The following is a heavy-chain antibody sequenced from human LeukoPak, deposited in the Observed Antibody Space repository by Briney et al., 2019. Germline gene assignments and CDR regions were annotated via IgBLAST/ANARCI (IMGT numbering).Heavy chain of an antibody. CDR3: AKGGLNWGLFPAFQI. D-gene: IGHD7-27*01. Sequence: GGSLRLSCAASGLTFSSHAMSWVRQPPGKGLEWVSTISYSGGSTFTADSVKGRFTISRDNSKNTLSLQMNSLRAEDTAVYYCAKGGLNWGLFPAFQIWGQGTMVIVSS. CDR1: GLTFSSHA. V-gene: IGHV3-23*01. CDR2: ISYSGGST. J-gene: IGHJ3*02.